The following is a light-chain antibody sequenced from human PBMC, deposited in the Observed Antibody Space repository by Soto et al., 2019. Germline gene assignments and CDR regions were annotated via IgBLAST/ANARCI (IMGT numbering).Light chain of an antibody. Sequence: VMTQSPATLSVSPGVLVALSCLASQPVSDNLAWYQQKPGQPPRLLIYGASARALGIPARFSGSGSGTEFTFTVTSLQSEDFAVYYCQQYDHWPITFGQGTRLEIK. CDR2: GAS. J-gene: IGKJ5*01. CDR3: QQYDHWPIT. V-gene: IGKV3D-15*01. CDR1: QPVSDN.